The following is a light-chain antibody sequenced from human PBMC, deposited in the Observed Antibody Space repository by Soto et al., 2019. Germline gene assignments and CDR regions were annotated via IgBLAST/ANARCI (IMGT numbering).Light chain of an antibody. CDR3: SSRTTNTTVV. Sequence: QSALTQPASVSGSPGQSITISCTGTSSDFGAHKFVSWFQQHPGKAPKLIMYEGSYRPSGVSNRFSGSKSGNTASLTILGLRSEDEADYYCSSRTTNTTVVFGGGTKLTVL. CDR1: SSDFGAHKF. J-gene: IGLJ2*01. V-gene: IGLV2-14*01. CDR2: EGS.